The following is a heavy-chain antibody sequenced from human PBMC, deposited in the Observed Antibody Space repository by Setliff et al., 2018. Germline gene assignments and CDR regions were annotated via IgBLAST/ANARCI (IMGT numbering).Heavy chain of an antibody. J-gene: IGHJ6*04. D-gene: IGHD6-19*01. CDR1: GGSISGTYYY. V-gene: IGHV4-39*07. CDR2: IHHSGST. Sequence: SETLSLTCTVSGGSISGTYYYWNWIRQPPGKGLEWIGEIHHSGSTKYNPSPKSRVTISVDTSKNQFSLRLSSVTAADTAVYYCARLRKAVDGINFPRYMDVWGKGTTVTVSS. CDR3: ARLRKAVDGINFPRYMDV.